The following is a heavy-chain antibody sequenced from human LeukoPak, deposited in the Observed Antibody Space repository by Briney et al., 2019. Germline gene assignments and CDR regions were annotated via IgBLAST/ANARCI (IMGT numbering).Heavy chain of an antibody. CDR3: ARIQQLVRFHFDY. V-gene: IGHV1-2*02. CDR2: INPNSGGT. J-gene: IGHJ4*02. D-gene: IGHD6-13*01. Sequence: GASVKVSCKASGYTFTGYYMHWVRQAPGQGLEGMGWINPNSGGTNYAQKFQGRVTMTRDTSISTAYMELSRLRSDDTAVYYCARIQQLVRFHFDYWGQGTLVTVSS. CDR1: GYTFTGYY.